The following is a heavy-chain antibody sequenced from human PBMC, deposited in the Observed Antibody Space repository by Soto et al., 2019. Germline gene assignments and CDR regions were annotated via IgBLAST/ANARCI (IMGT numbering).Heavy chain of an antibody. CDR3: SSDWGPPVTLGYDS. Sequence: QVQLQESGPGLVRPSQTLSLACTVSGGSVTSGGYYWSWIRHCPGKGLEWIGYIYSSGDTYYNPSLNRRVAMSVDTSKNQFSLQLSSVTVADTAIYYCSSDWGPPVTLGYDSWGHVILVTVSS. V-gene: IGHV4-31*03. CDR1: GGSVTSGGYY. J-gene: IGHJ5*01. D-gene: IGHD7-27*01. CDR2: IYSSGDT.